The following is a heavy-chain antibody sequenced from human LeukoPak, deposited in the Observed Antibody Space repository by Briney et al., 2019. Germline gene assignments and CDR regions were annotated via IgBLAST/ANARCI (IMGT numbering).Heavy chain of an antibody. CDR1: GGSFSGYY. J-gene: IGHJ4*02. V-gene: IGHV4-34*01. D-gene: IGHD1-1*01. Sequence: PSETLSLTCAVYGGSFSGYYWSWIRQPPGKGLEWIGEINHSGSTNYNPSLKSRVTISVDTSKNQFSLKLSSVTAADTAVYYCARVDSTERLLDYWGQGTLVTVSS. CDR2: INHSGST. CDR3: ARVDSTERLLDY.